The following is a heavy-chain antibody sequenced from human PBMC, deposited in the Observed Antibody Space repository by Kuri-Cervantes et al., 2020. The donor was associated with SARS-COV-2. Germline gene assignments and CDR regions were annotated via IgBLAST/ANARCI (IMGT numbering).Heavy chain of an antibody. CDR3: ARSQYYDFWSGSVDAFDI. D-gene: IGHD3-3*01. J-gene: IGHJ3*02. Sequence: LRLSCTVSGGSISSGSYYWSWIRQPAGKGLEWIGRIYTSGSTNYNPSLKSRVTISVDTSKNQFSLKLSSVTAVDTAVYYCARSQYYDFWSGSVDAFDIWGQGTMVTVSS. CDR1: GGSISSGSYY. V-gene: IGHV4-61*02. CDR2: IYTSGST.